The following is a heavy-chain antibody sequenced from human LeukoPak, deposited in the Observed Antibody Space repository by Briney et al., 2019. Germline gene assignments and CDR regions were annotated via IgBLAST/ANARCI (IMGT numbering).Heavy chain of an antibody. J-gene: IGHJ4*02. CDR1: GGSISGYY. CDR3: ARPSTWGNYYNY. V-gene: IGHV4-34*01. CDR2: INYSGST. Sequence: PSETLSLTCAVYGGSISGYYWSWIRQPPGKGLEWIGEINYSGSTNYNPSLKSRVTISVDTSKNQFSLKLSSVTAADTAVYYCARPSTWGNYYNYWGQGTLVTVSS. D-gene: IGHD4-11*01.